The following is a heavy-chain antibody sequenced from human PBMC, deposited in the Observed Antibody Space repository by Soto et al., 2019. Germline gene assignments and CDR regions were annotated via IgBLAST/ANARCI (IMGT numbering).Heavy chain of an antibody. V-gene: IGHV4-59*01. Sequence: QVLLQESGPGLVKPSETLSLTCTVSGGSMSWYYWSWIRQAPGKGLEWIGYMYYSGSTNYNPSLKSRAAISVDTSKNQFSLKLSSVTSADTAVYHCARAIRNYYYYYMDVWAKGTTVTVSS. CDR3: ARAIRNYYYYYMDV. J-gene: IGHJ6*03. D-gene: IGHD5-12*01. CDR1: GGSMSWYY. CDR2: MYYSGST.